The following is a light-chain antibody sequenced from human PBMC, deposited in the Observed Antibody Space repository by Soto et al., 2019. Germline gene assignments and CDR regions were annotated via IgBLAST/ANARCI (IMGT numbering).Light chain of an antibody. CDR3: GTWDSSLSAVV. V-gene: IGLV1-51*01. Sequence: PGQRVTISCSGISSNVGNNYVSWYQQLPGTAPKLLICDNNKRPSGIPDRFSGSKSGTSATLGITGLQTGDEADYYCGTWDSSLSAVVFGGGTKSPS. CDR2: DNN. CDR1: SSNVGNNY. J-gene: IGLJ2*01.